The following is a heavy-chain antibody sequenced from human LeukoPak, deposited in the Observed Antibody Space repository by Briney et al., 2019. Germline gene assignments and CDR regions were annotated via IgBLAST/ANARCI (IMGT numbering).Heavy chain of an antibody. CDR1: GGSISSYC. D-gene: IGHD2-15*01. J-gene: IGHJ3*02. CDR2: IFYSGST. V-gene: IGHV4-59*12. Sequence: SETLSLTCTVSGGSISSYCWSWIRQPPGKGLEWIGYIFYSGSTNYNPSLKSRVTISVDTSKNQFSLKLSSVTAADTAVYYCARVEGYCSDTSCYFDAFDIWGQGTMVTVSS. CDR3: ARVEGYCSDTSCYFDAFDI.